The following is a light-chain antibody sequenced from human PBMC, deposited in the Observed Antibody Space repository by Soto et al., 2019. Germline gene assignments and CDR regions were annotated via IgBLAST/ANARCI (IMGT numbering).Light chain of an antibody. J-gene: IGKJ4*01. V-gene: IGKV3-15*01. Sequence: EIVMTQSPATLSVSPGERATLSCRASQSISTNLAWYQQKPGQAPRLLISGASTRATGIPVRFSGRGSATEFTLTISSLQSEDFAVYYCQHYNNWPLTFGGGTKVDIK. CDR3: QHYNNWPLT. CDR1: QSISTN. CDR2: GAS.